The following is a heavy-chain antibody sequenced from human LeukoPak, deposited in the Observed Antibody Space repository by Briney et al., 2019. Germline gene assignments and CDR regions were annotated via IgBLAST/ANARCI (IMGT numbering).Heavy chain of an antibody. V-gene: IGHV3-23*01. CDR3: AKSSEYYYDSSGYYLI. CDR2: ISGSGGST. D-gene: IGHD3-22*01. Sequence: GGSLRLSCAASGFTFSSYAMSWVRQAPGKGVEWVSAISGSGGSTYYADSVKGRFTISRDNSKNTLYLQMNSLRAEDTAVYYCAKSSEYYYDSSGYYLIWGQGTMVTVSS. CDR1: GFTFSSYA. J-gene: IGHJ3*02.